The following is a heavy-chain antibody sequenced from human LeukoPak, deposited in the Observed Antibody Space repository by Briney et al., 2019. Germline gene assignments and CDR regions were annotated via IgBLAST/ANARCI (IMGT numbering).Heavy chain of an antibody. CDR1: GFTFSSYT. Sequence: PGGSLRLSCAASGFTFSSYTMHWVRQAPGKRLEWISSISGGSSTIYYADSVKGRFTISRDNARNSLYLQMNSLRDEDTAVYYCPRRDYGSGSFFGIEYWGQGTLVTVSS. CDR3: PRRDYGSGSFFGIEY. V-gene: IGHV3-48*02. CDR2: ISGGSSTI. D-gene: IGHD3-10*01. J-gene: IGHJ4*02.